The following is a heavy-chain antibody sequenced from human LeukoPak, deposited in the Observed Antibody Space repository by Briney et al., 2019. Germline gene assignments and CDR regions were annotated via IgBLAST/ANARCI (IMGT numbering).Heavy chain of an antibody. Sequence: GRSLRLSCAASGFTFSSYWMHWVRQAPGKGLVWVSRINTDGSSTSYADSVKGRFTISRDNAKNTLYLQMNSLRAEDTAVYYCAREGDSSGWHGAFDIWGQGTMVTVSS. CDR1: GFTFSSYW. J-gene: IGHJ3*02. V-gene: IGHV3-74*01. D-gene: IGHD6-19*01. CDR3: AREGDSSGWHGAFDI. CDR2: INTDGSST.